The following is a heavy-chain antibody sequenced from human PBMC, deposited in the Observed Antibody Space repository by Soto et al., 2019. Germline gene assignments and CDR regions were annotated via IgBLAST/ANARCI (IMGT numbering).Heavy chain of an antibody. D-gene: IGHD4-17*01. CDR2: ISWNSGSI. V-gene: IGHV3-9*01. J-gene: IGHJ4*02. Sequence: EVQLVESGGGLVQPGRSLRLSCAASGFTFDDYAMHWVRQAPGKGLEWVSGISWNSGSIGYADSVKGRFTISRDNAKNSLYLQMNSLRAEDTALYYCAKDNRHYGGNFVFDYWGQGTLVTVSS. CDR3: AKDNRHYGGNFVFDY. CDR1: GFTFDDYA.